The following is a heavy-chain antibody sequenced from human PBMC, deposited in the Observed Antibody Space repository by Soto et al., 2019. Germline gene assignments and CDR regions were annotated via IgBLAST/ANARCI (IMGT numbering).Heavy chain of an antibody. CDR1: GFTFSDHY. CDR2: SKNKADSYTT. D-gene: IGHD3-10*01. CDR3: NVLGSGNDFWAA. Sequence: EVQLVESGGGLVQPGGSLRLSCAASGFTFSDHYMDWVRQAPGKGLEWVGRSKNKADSYTTEYAASVKGRFTISRNGSKNLLFLQMNRLKTEDTAGYFFNVLGSGNDFWAAWGQGILVTVSS. J-gene: IGHJ4*02. V-gene: IGHV3-72*01.